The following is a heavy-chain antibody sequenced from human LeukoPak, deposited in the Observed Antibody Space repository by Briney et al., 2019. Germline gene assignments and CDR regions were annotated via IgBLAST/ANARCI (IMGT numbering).Heavy chain of an antibody. V-gene: IGHV1-18*01. CDR1: GYTFTSYG. Sequence: ASVKVSCKASGYTFTSYGISWVRQAPGHGLEWMGWISAYNGNTNYAKKRQGRVTMTTDTSTSTAYMELRSLRSDDTAVYYCATFGPGSNYDFWSGYYHWGQGTLVTVSS. D-gene: IGHD3-3*01. J-gene: IGHJ5*02. CDR2: ISAYNGNT. CDR3: ATFGPGSNYDFWSGYYH.